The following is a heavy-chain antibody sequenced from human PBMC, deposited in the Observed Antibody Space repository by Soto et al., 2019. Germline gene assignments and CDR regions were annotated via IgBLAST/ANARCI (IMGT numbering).Heavy chain of an antibody. CDR1: GFTFTSYA. CDR3: ARQTYYYDSSGYYLDY. J-gene: IGHJ4*02. V-gene: IGHV3-30-3*01. D-gene: IGHD3-22*01. Sequence: GGSLRLSCATSGFTFTSYAMHWVRQAPGKGLEWVAVMPYDGGRTDYADAVKGRFTISRDNSKNTLYLQMNSLRAEDTAVYYCARQTYYYDSSGYYLDYWGQGTLVTVSS. CDR2: MPYDGGRT.